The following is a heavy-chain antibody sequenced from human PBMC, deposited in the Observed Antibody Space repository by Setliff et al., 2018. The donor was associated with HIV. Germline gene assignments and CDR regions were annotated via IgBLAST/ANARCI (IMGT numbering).Heavy chain of an antibody. D-gene: IGHD5-12*01. CDR1: GFTFSNYA. CDR2: ISGSAGTT. V-gene: IGHV3-23*01. J-gene: IGHJ4*02. Sequence: GGSLRLSCAASGFTFSNYAMSWVRQAPGKGLEWVSGISGSAGTTYYADSVKGRFTISRDNSKNTLYLQMNSLRAEDTAVYYCARDNGRYSGYEGNYWGRGTLVTVSS. CDR3: ARDNGRYSGYEGNY.